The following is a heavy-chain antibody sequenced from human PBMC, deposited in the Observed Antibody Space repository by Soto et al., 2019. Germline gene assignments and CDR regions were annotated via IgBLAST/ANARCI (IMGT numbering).Heavy chain of an antibody. CDR2: INPSVGST. Sequence: ASVKVSCKASGYTFTSYYMHWVRQAPGQGLEWMGIINPSVGSTSYAQKFQGRVTMTRDTSTSTVYMELSSLRSEDTAVYYCARGPNYSSSRSLGFDYWGQGTLVTVSS. D-gene: IGHD6-6*01. J-gene: IGHJ4*02. CDR3: ARGPNYSSSRSLGFDY. V-gene: IGHV1-46*01. CDR1: GYTFTSYY.